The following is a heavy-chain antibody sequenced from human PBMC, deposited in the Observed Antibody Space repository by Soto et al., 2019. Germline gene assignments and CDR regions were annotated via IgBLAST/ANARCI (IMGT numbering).Heavy chain of an antibody. D-gene: IGHD6-13*01. CDR1: GFTFSSYA. J-gene: IGHJ5*02. V-gene: IGHV3-30-3*01. CDR3: ARDNVIQGIPYWFDP. CDR2: ISYDGSNK. Sequence: GGSLRLSCAASGFTFSSYAMHWVRQAPGKGLEWVAVISYDGSNKYYADSVKGRFTISRDNSKNTLYLQMNSLRAEDTAVYYCARDNVIQGIPYWFDPWGQGTLVTVSS.